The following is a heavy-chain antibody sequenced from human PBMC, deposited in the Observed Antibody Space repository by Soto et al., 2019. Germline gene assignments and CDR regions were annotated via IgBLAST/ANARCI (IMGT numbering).Heavy chain of an antibody. Sequence: QVQLQESGPGLVKPSVTLSLTCAVSGGSIDSSDWWTWVRQPPVKELEWIGEVYNSGSTNYNPSLKSRVPISVDKSKNQFSLRLISATAADTPGYYSRRGAWAGASKNFDYWGQVNLVTVAS. V-gene: IGHV4-4*02. CDR2: VYNSGST. CDR3: RRGAWAGASKNFDY. J-gene: IGHJ4*02. D-gene: IGHD1-26*01. CDR1: GGSIDSSDW.